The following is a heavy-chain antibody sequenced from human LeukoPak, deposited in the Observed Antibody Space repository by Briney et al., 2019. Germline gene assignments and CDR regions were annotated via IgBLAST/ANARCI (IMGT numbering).Heavy chain of an antibody. CDR1: GFTFSSYA. J-gene: IGHJ4*02. D-gene: IGHD6-19*01. CDR3: ARESGGGWYFDY. V-gene: IGHV3-23*01. CDR2: ISGSGGST. Sequence: HPGGSLRLSCAASGFTFSSYAMSWVRQAPGKGLEWVSGISGSGGSTYYADTVKGRFTISRDNSKNTLYLQMNSLRAEDTAVYYCARESGGGWYFDYWGQGTLVTVSS.